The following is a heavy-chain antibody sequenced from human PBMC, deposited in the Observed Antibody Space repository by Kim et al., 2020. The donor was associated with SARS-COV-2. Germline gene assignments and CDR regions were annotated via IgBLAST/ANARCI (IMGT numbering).Heavy chain of an antibody. D-gene: IGHD5-12*01. CDR3: ARGSIVATRFDY. J-gene: IGHJ4*02. Sequence: NYNPAAKGRVTIQVNTSRDQFSVRLSTVTAADTAVYYCARGSIVATRFDYWGQGTLVTVSS. V-gene: IGHV4-34*01.